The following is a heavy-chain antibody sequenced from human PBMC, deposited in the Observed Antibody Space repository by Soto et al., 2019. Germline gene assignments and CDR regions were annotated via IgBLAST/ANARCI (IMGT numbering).Heavy chain of an antibody. D-gene: IGHD5-18*01. Sequence: GGSLRLSCAASGFTFSSYGMHWVRQAPGKGLEWVAVIWYDGSNKYYADSVKGRFTISRDNSKNTLYLQMNSLRAEDTAVYYCARVGYSYAPAGAFDIWGQGTMVTVSS. CDR3: ARVGYSYAPAGAFDI. CDR1: GFTFSSYG. J-gene: IGHJ3*02. V-gene: IGHV3-33*01. CDR2: IWYDGSNK.